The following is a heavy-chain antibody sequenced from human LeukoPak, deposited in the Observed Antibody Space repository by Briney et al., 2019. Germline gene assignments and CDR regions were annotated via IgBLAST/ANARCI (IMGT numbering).Heavy chain of an antibody. CDR3: ARGAILRYFDWLLGANWFDS. V-gene: IGHV1-2*02. D-gene: IGHD3-9*01. CDR1: GGTFSTYT. CDR2: INPNSGGT. J-gene: IGHJ5*01. Sequence: ASVKVSCKASGGTFSTYTINWVRQAPGQGLEWMGWINPNSGGTNYAQKFQGRVTMTRDTSISTAYMELSRLRSDDTAIYYCARGAILRYFDWLLGANWFDSWGQGTLVTVSS.